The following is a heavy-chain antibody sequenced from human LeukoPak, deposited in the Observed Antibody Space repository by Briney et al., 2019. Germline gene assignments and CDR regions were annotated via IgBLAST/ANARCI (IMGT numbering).Heavy chain of an antibody. CDR2: IYPGDSDT. Sequence: GESLKISCKGSGYSFTSYWIGWVRQMPGKGLEWMGIIYPGDSDTRYSPSFQGQVTISADKSISTAYLQWNSLKASDTAMYYCARSKDYDFWSGTPIAFDFWAQGTLVTVSS. CDR3: ARSKDYDFWSGTPIAFDF. CDR1: GYSFTSYW. V-gene: IGHV5-51*01. J-gene: IGHJ4*02. D-gene: IGHD3-3*01.